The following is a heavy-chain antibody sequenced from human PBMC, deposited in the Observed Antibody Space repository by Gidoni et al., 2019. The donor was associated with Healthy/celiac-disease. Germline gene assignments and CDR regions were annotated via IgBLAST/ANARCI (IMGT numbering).Heavy chain of an antibody. CDR2: IWYDGSNI. J-gene: IGHJ4*02. CDR3: ARGRIVVVPAAMRNYFDY. Sequence: QVQLVASGGGVVQPGWSRRLSCAASGFTFSRLGMHWVRQAPGKGLEWVAVIWYDGSNIYYADSVKGRFTISRDNSKNTLYLQMNSLRAEDTAVYYCARGRIVVVPAAMRNYFDYWGQGTLVTVSS. CDR1: GFTFSRLG. D-gene: IGHD2-2*01. V-gene: IGHV3-33*01.